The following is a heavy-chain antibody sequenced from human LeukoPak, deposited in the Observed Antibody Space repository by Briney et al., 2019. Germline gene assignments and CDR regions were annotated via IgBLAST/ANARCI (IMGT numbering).Heavy chain of an antibody. J-gene: IGHJ4*02. CDR2: INLNNGGT. V-gene: IGHV1-2*02. D-gene: IGHD5-24*01. CDR1: GYSFTDYH. CDR3: ARGEGYNPNRYPNDY. Sequence: ASVKVSCKASGYSFTDYHMYWVRQAPGQGLEWMGWINLNNGGTNFAQKFQGRVTMTRDVSISTAYMELSSLRSDDTAAYYCARGEGYNPNRYPNDYWGQGTLVTVSS.